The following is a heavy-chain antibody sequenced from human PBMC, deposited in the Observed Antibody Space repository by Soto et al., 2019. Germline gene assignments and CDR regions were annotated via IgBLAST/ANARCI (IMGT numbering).Heavy chain of an antibody. D-gene: IGHD6-13*01. CDR1: GFTFSSYG. V-gene: IGHV3-30*18. Sequence: PGGSLRLSCAASGFTFSSYGMHWVRQAPGKGLEWVAVISYDGSNKYYADSVKGRFTISRDNSKNTLYLQMNSLRAEDTAVYYCAKDAAAGGDYYYYYYGMDVWGQGTTVTVSS. CDR3: AKDAAAGGDYYYYYYGMDV. J-gene: IGHJ6*02. CDR2: ISYDGSNK.